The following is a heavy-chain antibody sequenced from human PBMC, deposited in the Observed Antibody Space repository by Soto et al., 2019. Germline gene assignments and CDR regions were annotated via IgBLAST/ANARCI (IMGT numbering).Heavy chain of an antibody. V-gene: IGHV1-18*04. CDR1: GYTFTSYG. CDR3: ARARITMVRGVIIVPYGMDV. D-gene: IGHD3-10*01. Sequence: GASVKVSCKAAGYTFTSYGISWVRQAPGQGLEWMGWISAYNGNTNYAQKLQGRVTMTTDTSTSTAYMELRSLRSDDTAVYYCARARITMVRGVIIVPYGMDVWGQGTTVTVSS. J-gene: IGHJ6*02. CDR2: ISAYNGNT.